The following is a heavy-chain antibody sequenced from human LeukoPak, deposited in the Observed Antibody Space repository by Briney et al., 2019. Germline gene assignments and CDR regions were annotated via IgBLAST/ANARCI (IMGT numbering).Heavy chain of an antibody. D-gene: IGHD3-10*01. CDR2: ISYDGSNK. CDR1: GFTFSSYA. J-gene: IGHJ4*02. V-gene: IGHV3-30-3*01. Sequence: GRSLRLSCAASGFTFSSYAMHWVRQAPGKGLEWVAVISYDGSNKYYADSVKGRFTISRDNAKNSLYLQMNSLRAEDTAVYSCARSYYGSGSFNSRNFDSWGQGTLVTVSS. CDR3: ARSYYGSGSFNSRNFDS.